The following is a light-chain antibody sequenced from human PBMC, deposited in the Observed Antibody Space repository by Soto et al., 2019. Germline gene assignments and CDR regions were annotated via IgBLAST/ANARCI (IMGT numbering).Light chain of an antibody. CDR2: DAS. V-gene: IGKV1-5*01. J-gene: IGKJ1*01. CDR3: QQYNAYSGT. Sequence: DIQMTQSPSSLSASVGDRVTITCRASQSISSYLNWYQQKPGKAPNLLIYDASSLQSGVPFRFSGSGSGTDFTLTINSLQPDDFATYYCQQYNAYSGTFGQGTKVDIK. CDR1: QSISSY.